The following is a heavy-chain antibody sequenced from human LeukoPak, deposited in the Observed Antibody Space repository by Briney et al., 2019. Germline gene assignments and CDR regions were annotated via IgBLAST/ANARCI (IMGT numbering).Heavy chain of an antibody. V-gene: IGHV1-69*01. Sequence: GSSVKVACKASVGTFSTYAISWLRQAPGQGLEWMGGVIPIFGTGNYAQKFQGRVTITADESTSTAYMELSSLRSEDTAVYYCARDRGIVGASDFDYWGQGTLVTVSS. CDR1: VGTFSTYA. J-gene: IGHJ4*02. CDR3: ARDRGIVGASDFDY. D-gene: IGHD1-26*01. CDR2: VIPIFGTG.